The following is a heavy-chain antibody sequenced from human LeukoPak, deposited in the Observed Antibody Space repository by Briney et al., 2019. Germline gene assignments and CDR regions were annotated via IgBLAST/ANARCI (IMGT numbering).Heavy chain of an antibody. CDR1: GGSFSGYY. CDR2: INHSGST. V-gene: IGHV4-34*01. Sequence: SETLSLTCAVDGGSFSGYYWSWIRQPPGKGLEWIGEINHSGSTNYNPSLKSRVTISVDTSKNQFSLKLSSVTAADTAVYYCARVSCGSTQAGNFYFDYWGQGTLVTVSS. CDR3: ARVSCGSTQAGNFYFDY. J-gene: IGHJ4*02. D-gene: IGHD1-26*01.